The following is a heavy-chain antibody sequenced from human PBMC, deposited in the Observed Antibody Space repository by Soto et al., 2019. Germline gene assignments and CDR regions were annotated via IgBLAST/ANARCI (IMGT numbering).Heavy chain of an antibody. CDR1: GGSFSGYY. Sequence: SETLSITCAVYGGSFSGYYWSWIRQPPGKGLEWIGEINHSGSTNYNPSLKSRVTISVDTSKNQFSLKLSSVTAADTAVYYCARYPIVATSFDYWGQGTLVTVSS. D-gene: IGHD5-12*01. CDR2: INHSGST. CDR3: ARYPIVATSFDY. J-gene: IGHJ4*02. V-gene: IGHV4-34*01.